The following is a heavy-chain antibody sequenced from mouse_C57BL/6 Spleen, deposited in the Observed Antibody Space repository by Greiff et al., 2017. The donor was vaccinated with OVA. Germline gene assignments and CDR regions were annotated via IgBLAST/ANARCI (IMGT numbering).Heavy chain of an antibody. D-gene: IGHD1-1*01. Sequence: EVKLQESGPGLAKPSQTLSITCSVTGYSITSDYWHWIRKFPGNKLEYMGYISYSGSTYYNPSLKSRISITRDTSKNQYYLQLNSVTTEDTATYYCARSYYYGSSWYFDVWGTGTTVTVSS. CDR1: GYSITSDY. CDR3: ARSYYYGSSWYFDV. J-gene: IGHJ1*03. V-gene: IGHV3-8*01. CDR2: ISYSGST.